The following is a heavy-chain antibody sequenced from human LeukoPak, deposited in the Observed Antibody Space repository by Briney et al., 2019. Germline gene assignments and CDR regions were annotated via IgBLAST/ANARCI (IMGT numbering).Heavy chain of an antibody. CDR3: ARGDYSNYVVFDY. CDR1: GGSFSGYH. D-gene: IGHD4-11*01. V-gene: IGHV4-34*01. Sequence: SETLSLTCAVYGGSFSGYHWSWIRQSPGKGLEWIGEINYSGSTTNYNPSLKSRLTISIDTSKNQLSLKLSSVTAVDTAVYYRARGDYSNYVVFDYWGQGTLVTVSS. CDR2: INYSGSTT. J-gene: IGHJ4*02.